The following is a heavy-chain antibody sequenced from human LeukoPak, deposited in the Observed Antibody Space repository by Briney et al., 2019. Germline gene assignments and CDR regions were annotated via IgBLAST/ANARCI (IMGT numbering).Heavy chain of an antibody. CDR3: AKDGFLEWLARPQWVYYMVV. CDR2: ISGSGGST. D-gene: IGHD3-3*01. J-gene: IGHJ6*03. CDR1: GFTFSSYA. Sequence: PGGSLRLSCAASGFTFSSYAMSWVRQAPGKGLEWVSAISGSGGSTYYADSVKGRFTISRDNSKNTLYLQMNSLRAEDTAVYYCAKDGFLEWLARPQWVYYMVVWGKGTTVTVSS. V-gene: IGHV3-23*01.